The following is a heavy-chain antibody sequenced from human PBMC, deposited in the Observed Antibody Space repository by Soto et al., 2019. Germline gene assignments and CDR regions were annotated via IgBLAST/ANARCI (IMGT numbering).Heavy chain of an antibody. V-gene: IGHV3-66*01. CDR3: ASDIRYYYYYYMDV. Sequence: GGSLRLSCAASGFTVSSNYMSWVRQAPGKGLEWVSVIYSGGSTYYTDSVKGRFTISRDNSKNTLYLQMNSLRAEDTAVYYCASDIRYYYYYYMDVWGKGTTVTVSS. CDR2: IYSGGST. J-gene: IGHJ6*03. CDR1: GFTVSSNY.